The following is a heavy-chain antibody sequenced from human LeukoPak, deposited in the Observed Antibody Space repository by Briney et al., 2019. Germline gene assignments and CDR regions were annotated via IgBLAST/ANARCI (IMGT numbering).Heavy chain of an antibody. CDR2: ISYSGTT. CDR3: ARDFGDYFFWFDH. Sequence: SETLSLTCTVSGGSINNYYWTWIRQSPGKGLEWIGYISYSGTTNYNPSLKSRVTMSIDTSNNQFSLRLSSVTAADTAFYYCARDFGDYFFWFDHWGQGTLVTVSS. CDR1: GGSINNYY. D-gene: IGHD4-17*01. J-gene: IGHJ5*02. V-gene: IGHV4-59*01.